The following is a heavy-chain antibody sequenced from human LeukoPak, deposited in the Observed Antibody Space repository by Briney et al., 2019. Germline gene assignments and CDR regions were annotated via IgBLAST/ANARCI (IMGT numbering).Heavy chain of an antibody. J-gene: IGHJ3*02. D-gene: IGHD2-15*01. V-gene: IGHV3-30*02. Sequence: GGSLRLSCAASGYSFSSYGMHWVRQAPGKGLEWVSFIRYDGGNTYYAHSVKGRFTVSRDNSKSILYLQVSSLRAEDTAMYYCARKGYCNGDICRGFDIWGQGTMVTVSS. CDR3: ARKGYCNGDICRGFDI. CDR1: GYSFSSYG. CDR2: IRYDGGNT.